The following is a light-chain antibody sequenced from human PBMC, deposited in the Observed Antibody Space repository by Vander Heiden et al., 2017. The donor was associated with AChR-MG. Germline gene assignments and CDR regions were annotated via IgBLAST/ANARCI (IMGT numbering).Light chain of an antibody. Sequence: DIQMTQSPSSLSVSVGDRVTITCQASQDISNYLNWYQQKPGKAPKLLIYDASNLETGVPSRFSGSGSGTDFTFTISSLQPEDIATYYCQKDDNFPLTFGHGTKVDIK. J-gene: IGKJ3*01. CDR3: QKDDNFPLT. V-gene: IGKV1-33*01. CDR1: QDISNY. CDR2: DAS.